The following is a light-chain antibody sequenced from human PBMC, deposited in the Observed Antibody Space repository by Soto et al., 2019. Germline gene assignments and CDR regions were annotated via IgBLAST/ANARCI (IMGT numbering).Light chain of an antibody. J-gene: IGKJ5*01. CDR2: GAS. Sequence: EIVLTQSPGTLSLSPGERATLSCRASQSVSSSYLVWYQQKPGRAPRLLIYGASTRATGIPARFSGSGSGTDFTLTISSLEPEDFAVYYCQQRSNRPRTFGQGTRLEIK. CDR1: QSVSSSY. V-gene: IGKV3D-20*02. CDR3: QQRSNRPRT.